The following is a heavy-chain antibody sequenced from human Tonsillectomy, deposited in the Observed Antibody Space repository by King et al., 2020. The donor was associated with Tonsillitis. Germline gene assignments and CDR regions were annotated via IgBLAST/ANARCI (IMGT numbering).Heavy chain of an antibody. CDR3: ARERYDFWSDYYSYFDS. CDR1: GSSISSGDFY. Sequence: QLQESGPGLVKPSQTLSLTCTVSGSSISSGDFYWSWIRQPPGKGLEWIGFIYYTGSTFYNPSLKSRVSISVDTSKNQFSLKLSSVTAADMAVYYCARERYDFWSDYYSYFDSWGQGTLVTVSS. V-gene: IGHV4-30-4*01. J-gene: IGHJ4*02. D-gene: IGHD3-3*01. CDR2: IYYTGST.